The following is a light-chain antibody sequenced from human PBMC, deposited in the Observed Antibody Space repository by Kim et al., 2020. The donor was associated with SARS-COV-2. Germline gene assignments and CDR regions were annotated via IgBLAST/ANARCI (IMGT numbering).Light chain of an antibody. Sequence: SYELTQPPSVSVSPGQTASITCSGDKLGDKYASWYQQKSGQSPVLVIYQDTKRPSGIPERFSGSNSGNTATLTISGTQAMDEADYYCQAWDSSTVVFGGGTKLTVL. J-gene: IGLJ2*01. CDR3: QAWDSSTVV. V-gene: IGLV3-1*01. CDR2: QDT. CDR1: KLGDKY.